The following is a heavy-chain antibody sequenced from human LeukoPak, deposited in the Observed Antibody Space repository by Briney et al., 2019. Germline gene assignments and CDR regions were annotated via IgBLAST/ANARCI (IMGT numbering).Heavy chain of an antibody. D-gene: IGHD4-17*01. J-gene: IGHJ3*02. CDR1: DDSLSSHY. Sequence: SETLSLTCAVSDDSLSSHYWTGIRQPPAKGLEWIGYISYIGSTNYNPSLQSRVTISIDTSKNQFSLKLSSVTAADTAVYYCARDLVTVTKGFDIWGQGTMVSVSS. CDR2: ISYIGST. V-gene: IGHV4-59*11. CDR3: ARDLVTVTKGFDI.